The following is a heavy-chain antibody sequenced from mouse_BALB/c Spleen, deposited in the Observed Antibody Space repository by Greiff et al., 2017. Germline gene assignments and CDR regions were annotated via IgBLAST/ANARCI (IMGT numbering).Heavy chain of an antibody. V-gene: IGHV5-6-3*01. CDR3: ARPYDYTFSFDY. CDR1: GFTFSSYG. CDR2: INSNGGST. Sequence: EVKLVESGGGLVQPGGSLKLSCAASGFTFSSYGMSWVRQTPDKRLELVATINSNGGSTYYPDSVKGRFTISRDNAKNTLYLQMSSLKSEDTAMYYCARPYDYTFSFDYWGQGTTLTVSS. D-gene: IGHD2-4*01. J-gene: IGHJ2*01.